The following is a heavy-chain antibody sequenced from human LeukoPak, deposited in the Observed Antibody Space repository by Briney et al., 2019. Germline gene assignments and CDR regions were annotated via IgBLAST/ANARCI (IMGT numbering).Heavy chain of an antibody. J-gene: IGHJ4*02. CDR1: GYTFTDYA. V-gene: IGHV1-3*04. CDR3: ARDYGSGSLHY. Sequence: ASVKVSCKASGYTFTDYAIHWVRQAPGQRLEWMGWINTGNGNTRYSQKFQDRFTIARDTSANTAYMQLSSLRSEDTAVYNCARDYGSGSLHYWGQGTLVTDSS. D-gene: IGHD3-10*01. CDR2: INTGNGNT.